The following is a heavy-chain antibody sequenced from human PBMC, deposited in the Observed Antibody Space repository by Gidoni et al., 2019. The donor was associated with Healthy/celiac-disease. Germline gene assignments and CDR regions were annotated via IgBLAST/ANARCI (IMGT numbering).Heavy chain of an antibody. CDR1: GFTFSSSS. CDR2: ISSSSSYI. D-gene: IGHD6-19*01. V-gene: IGHV3-21*01. CDR3: ARDGSSGPLNYYYYMDV. J-gene: IGHJ6*03. Sequence: EVQPVESGGGLVKPGGSMRLSCAASGFTFSSSSMNWVRQAPGKGREWVSSISSSSSYISYADSVKGRFTISRDNAKNSLYLQMNSLRAEDTAVYYCARDGSSGPLNYYYYMDVWGKGTTVTVSS.